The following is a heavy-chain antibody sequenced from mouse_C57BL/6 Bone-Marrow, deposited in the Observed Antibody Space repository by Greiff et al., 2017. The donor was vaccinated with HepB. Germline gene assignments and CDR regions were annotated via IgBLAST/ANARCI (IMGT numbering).Heavy chain of an antibody. V-gene: IGHV1-47*01. J-gene: IGHJ4*01. CDR1: GYTFTTYP. CDR2: FHPYNDDT. D-gene: IGHD1-1*01. Sequence: LVESGAELVKPGASVKMSCKASGYTFTTYPIEWMKQNHGKSLEWIGNFHPYNDDTKYNEKFKGKATLTVEKSSSTVYLELSRLTSDDSAVYYCARSYYGSSYDYAMDYWGQGTSVTVSS. CDR3: ARSYYGSSYDYAMDY.